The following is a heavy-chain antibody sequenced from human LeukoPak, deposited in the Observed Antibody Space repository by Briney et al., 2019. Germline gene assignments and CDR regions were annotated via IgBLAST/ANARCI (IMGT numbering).Heavy chain of an antibody. CDR2: IYYSGGT. D-gene: IGHD3-10*01. CDR1: GGSISSDY. Sequence: PSETLSLTCTVHGGSISSDYWSWIRQPPGKGLDWIGYIYYSGGTNYNPSLKSRVTISVDTSKNQFSLKLSSVTAADTAVYYCARDTVLLWFGDPAYYYYYGMDVWGQGTTVTVSS. CDR3: ARDTVLLWFGDPAYYYYYGMDV. V-gene: IGHV4-59*01. J-gene: IGHJ6*02.